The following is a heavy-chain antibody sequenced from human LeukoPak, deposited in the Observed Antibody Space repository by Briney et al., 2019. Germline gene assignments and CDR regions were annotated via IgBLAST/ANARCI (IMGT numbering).Heavy chain of an antibody. D-gene: IGHD3-10*01. Sequence: GGSLRLSCAASGFTFSSYNMNWVRQAPGKGLEWVSSITSGSSYIYYADSVKGRFTISRDNAKNSLFLQMNSLRAEDTAVYYCARGKGYGSGSYNWFDPWGQGTLVTVSS. CDR1: GFTFSSYN. J-gene: IGHJ5*02. CDR2: ITSGSSYI. V-gene: IGHV3-21*01. CDR3: ARGKGYGSGSYNWFDP.